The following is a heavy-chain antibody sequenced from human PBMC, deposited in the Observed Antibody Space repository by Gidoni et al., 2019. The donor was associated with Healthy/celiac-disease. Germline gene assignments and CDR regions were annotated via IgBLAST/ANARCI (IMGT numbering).Heavy chain of an antibody. CDR1: GYTFTSYV. D-gene: IGHD4-17*01. Sequence: QVQLVQSGAAVKKPGASVTVSCTASGYTFTSYVINWVRQATGQGLEWMGWMNPTSGNTGYAKKFKGRVTMTRNTSISTAYMELGRLRSEGTAVYYCARERYGDYGFDYWGQGTLVTVSS. V-gene: IGHV1-8*01. CDR3: ARERYGDYGFDY. J-gene: IGHJ4*02. CDR2: MNPTSGNT.